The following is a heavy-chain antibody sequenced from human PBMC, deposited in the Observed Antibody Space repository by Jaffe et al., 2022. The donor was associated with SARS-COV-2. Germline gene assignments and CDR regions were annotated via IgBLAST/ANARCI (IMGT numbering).Heavy chain of an antibody. J-gene: IGHJ3*02. CDR3: ARRIDDSDALDI. Sequence: EVQLVQSRAEVKKPGESLRISCRGSGYSFTNYWIAWVRQLPGKGLEWMGIIYPGDSDTRYSPSFQGQVTISADKSISTAYLQWGSLRASDTAIYYCARRIDDSDALDIWGQGTKVTVSS. V-gene: IGHV5-51*01. D-gene: IGHD3-22*01. CDR1: GYSFTNYW. CDR2: IYPGDSDT.